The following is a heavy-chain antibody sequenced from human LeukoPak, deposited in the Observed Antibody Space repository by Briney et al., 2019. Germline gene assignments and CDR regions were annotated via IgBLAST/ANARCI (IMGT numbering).Heavy chain of an antibody. V-gene: IGHV3-23*01. D-gene: IGHD5-18*01. CDR3: AKGGRGYSYGPLTNAFDI. J-gene: IGHJ3*02. CDR1: AFTFSTYA. Sequence: GGSLRLSCAASAFTFSTYAMSWVRQAPGKGLDWVSAISDSGGSTYYADSVKGRFTISRDNSKNTLYLQMSSLRAEDTAVYYCAKGGRGYSYGPLTNAFDIWGQGTMVTVSS. CDR2: ISDSGGST.